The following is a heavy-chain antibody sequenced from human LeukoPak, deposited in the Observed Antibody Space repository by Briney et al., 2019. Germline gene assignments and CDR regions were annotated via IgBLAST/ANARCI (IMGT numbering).Heavy chain of an antibody. CDR3: ARGSESYFDY. Sequence: GGSLRLSCAASGFTFSSYSMNWVRQAPGKGLEWVSYISSSSSTIYYADSVKGRFTISRDNAKNSLYLQMNSLRAEDTAVYYCARGSESYFDYWGQGTLVTVSS. D-gene: IGHD2/OR15-2a*01. CDR2: ISSSSSTI. CDR1: GFTFSSYS. V-gene: IGHV3-48*04. J-gene: IGHJ4*02.